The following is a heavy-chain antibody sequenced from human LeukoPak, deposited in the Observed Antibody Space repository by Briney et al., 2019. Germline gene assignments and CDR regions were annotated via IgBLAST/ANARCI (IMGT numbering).Heavy chain of an antibody. CDR3: ARRYSGSYYDFDY. CDR1: GFTFSSYW. V-gene: IGHV3-74*01. D-gene: IGHD1-26*01. Sequence: PGGSLRLSWAASGFTFSSYWMHWVRQAPVKGLVWVSRINSDGSSTSYADSVKGRFTISRDNAKNTLYLQMNSLRAEDTAVYYCARRYSGSYYDFDYWGQGTLVTVSS. J-gene: IGHJ4*02. CDR2: INSDGSST.